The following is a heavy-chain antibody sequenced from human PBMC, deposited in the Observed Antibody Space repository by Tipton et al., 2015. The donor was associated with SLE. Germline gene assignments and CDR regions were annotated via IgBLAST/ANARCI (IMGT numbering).Heavy chain of an antibody. CDR2: INYSGST. CDR1: GGSFSGYS. CDR3: ARGTGDYYGAGLYYDGLDV. J-gene: IGHJ6*04. Sequence: TLSLTCAVYGGSFSGYSWTWIRQPPGKGLEWIGEINYSGSTNYNPSLKSRVTISVDTSKNQFSLKLSSVTAADTAVYYCARGTGDYYGAGLYYDGLDVCGKGTAGTVPS. V-gene: IGHV4-34*01. D-gene: IGHD3-10*01.